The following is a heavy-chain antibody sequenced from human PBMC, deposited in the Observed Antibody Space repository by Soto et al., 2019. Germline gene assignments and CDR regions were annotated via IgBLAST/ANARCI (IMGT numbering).Heavy chain of an antibody. Sequence: ASVKVSRKASGYTFTSYLIGWLRQAPGQGLEWMGWISAYNGNTKYAQKFQGRVTMTTDTSTSTAYMEVRSLRSDDTAVYYCARDAAAGLNDYWGQGTLVTVSS. V-gene: IGHV1-18*01. D-gene: IGHD6-13*01. CDR1: GYTFTSYL. CDR2: ISAYNGNT. CDR3: ARDAAAGLNDY. J-gene: IGHJ4*02.